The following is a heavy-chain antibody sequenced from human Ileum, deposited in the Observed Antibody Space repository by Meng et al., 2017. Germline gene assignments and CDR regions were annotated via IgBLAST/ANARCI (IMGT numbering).Heavy chain of an antibody. J-gene: IGHJ1*01. D-gene: IGHD6-13*01. CDR1: GGSSSGYY. CDR2: INHSGSS. CDR3: ARPAGYSSDWYKYFQH. Sequence: QVRLQQWGAGLLKPSETLSLTCAVYGGSSSGYYWSWVGQSPGKGLEWIAEINHSGSSNYNPSFQSRVTISVDRPRNQFSLKLSSVTAADTGVYYCARPAGYSSDWYKYFQHWGQGTLVTVSS. V-gene: IGHV4-34*02.